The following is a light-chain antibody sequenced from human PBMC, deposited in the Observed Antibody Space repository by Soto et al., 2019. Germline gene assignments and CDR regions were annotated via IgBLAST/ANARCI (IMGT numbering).Light chain of an antibody. CDR2: DND. V-gene: IGLV1-51*01. Sequence: QSVLTQPPSVSAAPGQKVTISCSGSSSNIGNNYVSWYQQLPKAAPKLLICDNDKRPSGIPDRFSGSKSGTSATLGITGLQTGDEADYYCGTWDSSLSDVVFGGGTKGTVL. J-gene: IGLJ2*01. CDR3: GTWDSSLSDVV. CDR1: SSNIGNNY.